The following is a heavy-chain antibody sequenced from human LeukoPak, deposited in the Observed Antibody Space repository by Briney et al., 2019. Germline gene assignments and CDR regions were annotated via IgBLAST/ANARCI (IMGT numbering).Heavy chain of an antibody. D-gene: IGHD2-2*03. V-gene: IGHV1-2*02. J-gene: IGHJ6*03. CDR1: GYTFTGYY. CDR3: ARVGYCSSTSCYMDV. CDR2: INPNSGGT. Sequence: ASVKVSCKASGYTFTGYYMHWVRQAPGQGLEWMGWINPNSGGTNYAQKLQGRVTMTTDTSTSTAYMELRSLRSDDTAVYYCARVGYCSSTSCYMDVWGKGTTVTVSS.